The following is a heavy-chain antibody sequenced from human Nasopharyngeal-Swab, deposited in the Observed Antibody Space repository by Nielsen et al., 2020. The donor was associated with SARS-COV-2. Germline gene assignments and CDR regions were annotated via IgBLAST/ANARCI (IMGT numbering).Heavy chain of an antibody. D-gene: IGHD3-10*01. V-gene: IGHV4-39*07. Sequence: SETLSLTCTVSGGSISNSSYYWGWIRQPPGKGLEWIGSIYYSGSTYYNPSLKSRVTISVDTSKNQFSLKLSSVTAADTAVYYCARERGRGGIWNYYYYYMDVWDKGTTVTVSS. CDR1: GGSISNSSYY. CDR3: ARERGRGGIWNYYYYYMDV. CDR2: IYYSGST. J-gene: IGHJ6*03.